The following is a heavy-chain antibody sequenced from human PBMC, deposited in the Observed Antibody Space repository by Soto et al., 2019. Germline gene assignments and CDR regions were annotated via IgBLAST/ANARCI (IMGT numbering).Heavy chain of an antibody. Sequence: QVQLQESGPGLVKPSGTLSLTCAVSGGSISSSNWWGWVRQPPGKGMEWIGEIYHSGSTNYNPSLTSRVTISVDKSKNPFSLKLSSVTAADTAVYYCAKVSGSYYYGMDVWGQGTTVTVSS. CDR3: AKVSGSYYYGMDV. CDR2: IYHSGST. CDR1: GGSISSSNW. D-gene: IGHD1-26*01. V-gene: IGHV4-4*02. J-gene: IGHJ6*02.